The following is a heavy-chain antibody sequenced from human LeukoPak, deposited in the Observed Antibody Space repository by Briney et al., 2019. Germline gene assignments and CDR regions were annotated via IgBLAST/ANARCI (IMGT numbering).Heavy chain of an antibody. V-gene: IGHV3-48*03. J-gene: IGHJ4*02. CDR2: ISSSGSTI. Sequence: GGSLRLSCAASGFTFSSYEMNWVRQAPGKGLEWVSYISSSGSTIYYADSVKGRFTISRDNAKNSLYLQVNSLRAEDTAVYYCARSYYYDSSGYYYDYWGQGTLVTVSS. CDR1: GFTFSSYE. CDR3: ARSYYYDSSGYYYDY. D-gene: IGHD3-22*01.